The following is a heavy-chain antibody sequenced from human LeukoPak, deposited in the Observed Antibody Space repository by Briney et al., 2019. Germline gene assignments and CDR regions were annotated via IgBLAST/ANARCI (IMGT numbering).Heavy chain of an antibody. Sequence: GESLKISCKGSGYRFTSYWIGWVRQMPGKGLEWMGIIYPGDSDTRYSPSFQGQVTISADKSISTAYLQWSSLKASDTAMYYCARSVPRMNYYDSSGYHRPAPDAFDIWGQGTMVTVSS. V-gene: IGHV5-51*01. CDR3: ARSVPRMNYYDSSGYHRPAPDAFDI. CDR1: GYRFTSYW. J-gene: IGHJ3*02. CDR2: IYPGDSDT. D-gene: IGHD3-22*01.